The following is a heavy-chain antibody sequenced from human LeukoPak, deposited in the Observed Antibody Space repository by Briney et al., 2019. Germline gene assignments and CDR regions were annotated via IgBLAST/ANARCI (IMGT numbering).Heavy chain of an antibody. Sequence: GGSLRLSCAASGFTYSSYAMNWVRQAPGKGLEWVAVISYDGSNKYYADSVKGRFTISRDNSKNTLYLQMNSLRAEDTAVYYCARGEQWLASEGFDYWGQGTLVTVSS. V-gene: IGHV3-30-3*01. J-gene: IGHJ4*02. CDR1: GFTYSSYA. CDR3: ARGEQWLASEGFDY. CDR2: ISYDGSNK. D-gene: IGHD6-19*01.